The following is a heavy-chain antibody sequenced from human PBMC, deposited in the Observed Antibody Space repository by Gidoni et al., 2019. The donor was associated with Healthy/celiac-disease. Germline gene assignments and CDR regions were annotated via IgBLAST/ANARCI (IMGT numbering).Heavy chain of an antibody. CDR3: AREDFYDSSGYPGPFDY. V-gene: IGHV3-74*01. CDR1: GFTFSSYW. J-gene: IGHJ4*02. Sequence: EVQLVESGGGLVQPGGSLRLSCAASGFTFSSYWMHWVRQAPGKGLVWVSYINSDGSSTSYADSVKGRFTISRDNAKNTLYLQMNSLRAEDTAVYYCAREDFYDSSGYPGPFDYWGQGTLVTVSS. D-gene: IGHD3-22*01. CDR2: INSDGSST.